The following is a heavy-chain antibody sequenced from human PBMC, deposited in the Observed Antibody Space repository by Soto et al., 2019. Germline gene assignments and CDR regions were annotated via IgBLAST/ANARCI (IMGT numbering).Heavy chain of an antibody. CDR3: ARDLKAIAVAGMGMFWFDP. D-gene: IGHD6-19*01. CDR2: IIPIFGTA. Sequence: QVQLVQSGAEVKKPGSSVKVSCKASGGTFSSYAISWVRQAPGQGIEWMGGIIPIFGTANYAQKFQGRVTIPADESTSKGYMELSSLRSEDTAVYYCARDLKAIAVAGMGMFWFDPWGQGTLVTVSS. V-gene: IGHV1-69*01. CDR1: GGTFSSYA. J-gene: IGHJ5*02.